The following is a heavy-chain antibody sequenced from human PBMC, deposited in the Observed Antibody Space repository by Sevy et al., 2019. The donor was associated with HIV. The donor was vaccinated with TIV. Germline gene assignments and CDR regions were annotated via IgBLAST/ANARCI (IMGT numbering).Heavy chain of an antibody. D-gene: IGHD1-1*01. J-gene: IGHJ5*02. V-gene: IGHV4-59*01. CDR1: GGSISSYY. CDR3: ASSGNSPPSPLQNWFDP. CDR2: IYYSGST. Sequence: SETLSLTCTVSGGSISSYYWSWIRQPPGKGLEWIGYIYYSGSTNYNPSLKSRVTISVDTSKNQFSLKLSSVTAADTAVYYCASSGNSPPSPLQNWFDPWGQGTLVTVSS.